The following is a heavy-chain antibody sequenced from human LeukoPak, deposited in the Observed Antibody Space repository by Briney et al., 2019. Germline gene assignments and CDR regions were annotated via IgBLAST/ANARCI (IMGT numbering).Heavy chain of an antibody. J-gene: IGHJ6*03. CDR3: AKDRGISPNYYMYV. Sequence: GRSLRLSCPASGFSHEDYAMHWVRQAPGKGREGVSDISWNGGVTGYADSVGGRFTIYRDNAKNSLYLQMHSLRVEDTALYYCAKDRGISPNYYMYVWGKGTTVTVS. CDR1: GFSHEDYA. D-gene: IGHD1-26*01. V-gene: IGHV3-9*01. CDR2: ISWNGGVT.